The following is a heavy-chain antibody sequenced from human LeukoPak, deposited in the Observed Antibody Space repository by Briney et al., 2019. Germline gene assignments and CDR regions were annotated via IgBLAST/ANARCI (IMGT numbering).Heavy chain of an antibody. CDR2: INSDGSST. V-gene: IGHV3-74*01. CDR1: GFTLSSYW. J-gene: IGHJ6*02. D-gene: IGHD2-2*01. Sequence: GGSLRLSCAASGFTLSSYWMHWVRHAPGKGLVWVSRINSDGSSTTYADSVKGRFTISRDNAKNTLYLQMNSLRAEDTAVYHCARGSQRGAAANYYGMDVWGQGTTVTVSS. CDR3: ARGSQRGAAANYYGMDV.